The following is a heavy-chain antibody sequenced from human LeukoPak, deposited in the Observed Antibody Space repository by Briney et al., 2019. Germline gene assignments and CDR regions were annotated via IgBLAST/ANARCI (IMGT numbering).Heavy chain of an antibody. CDR3: ATTSYCSSTRCRDAFDI. CDR1: GFTVSSNY. D-gene: IGHD2-2*01. Sequence: GGSLRLSCAASGFTVSSNYMSWVRQAPGKGLEWVSVIYSGGSTYYADSVKGRFTISRDNSKNTLYLQMNILRAEDTAVYYCATTSYCSSTRCRDAFDIWGQGTMVTVSS. J-gene: IGHJ3*02. V-gene: IGHV3-66*01. CDR2: IYSGGST.